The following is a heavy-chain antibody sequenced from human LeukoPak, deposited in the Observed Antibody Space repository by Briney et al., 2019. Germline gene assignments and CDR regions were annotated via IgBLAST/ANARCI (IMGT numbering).Heavy chain of an antibody. Sequence: SVKVSCKASGGTFSSYAISWVRQAPGQGLEWMGRIIPILGIANYAQKFQGRVTITADKSTSTVYMELSSLRSEDTAVYYCAREQREMATIFPFDYWGQGTLVTVSS. CDR2: IIPILGIA. D-gene: IGHD5-24*01. J-gene: IGHJ4*02. CDR1: GGTFSSYA. CDR3: AREQREMATIFPFDY. V-gene: IGHV1-69*04.